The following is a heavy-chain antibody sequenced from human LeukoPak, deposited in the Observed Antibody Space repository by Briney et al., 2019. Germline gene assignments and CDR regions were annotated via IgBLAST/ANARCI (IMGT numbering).Heavy chain of an antibody. Sequence: PGGSLRLSCAASGFTFSSYSMNWVRQAPGKGLGWVSSISSSSSYIYYADSVKGRFTISRDNAKNSLYLQMNSLRAEDTAVYYCARARCSSTSCYIDYWGQGTLVTVSS. D-gene: IGHD2-2*02. CDR3: ARARCSSTSCYIDY. V-gene: IGHV3-21*01. CDR1: GFTFSSYS. J-gene: IGHJ4*02. CDR2: ISSSSSYI.